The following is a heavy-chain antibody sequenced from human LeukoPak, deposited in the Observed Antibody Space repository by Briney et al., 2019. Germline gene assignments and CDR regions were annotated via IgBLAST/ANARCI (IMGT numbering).Heavy chain of an antibody. Sequence: SETLSLTCAVSGGSISSSNWWSWVRQPPGKGLEWIGEIYHSGSTNYNPSLKSRVTISVDKSKNQFSLKLSSVTAADTAVYYCARGIDKYRTYGSGSYYSDYWGQGTLVTVSS. CDR1: GGSISSSNW. D-gene: IGHD3-10*01. V-gene: IGHV4-4*02. CDR2: IYHSGST. CDR3: ARGIDKYRTYGSGSYYSDY. J-gene: IGHJ4*02.